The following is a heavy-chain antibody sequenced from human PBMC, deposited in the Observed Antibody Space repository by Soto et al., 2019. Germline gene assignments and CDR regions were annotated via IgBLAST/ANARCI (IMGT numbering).Heavy chain of an antibody. CDR2: IKSKTDGGTT. V-gene: IGHV3-15*07. CDR1: GFTFSNAW. CDR3: TTRYFDWLFTSLSAFDI. Sequence: GGSLRLSCAASGFTFSNAWMNWVRQAPGKGLEWVGRIKSKTDGGTTDYAAPVKGRFTISRDDSKNTLYLQMNSLKTEDTAVYYCTTRYFDWLFTSLSAFDIWGQGTMVTVSS. D-gene: IGHD3-9*01. J-gene: IGHJ3*02.